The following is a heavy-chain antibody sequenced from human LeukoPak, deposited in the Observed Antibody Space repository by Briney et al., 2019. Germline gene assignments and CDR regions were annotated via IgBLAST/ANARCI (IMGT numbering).Heavy chain of an antibody. CDR2: IYYGGST. J-gene: IGHJ5*02. CDR3: ARDFYLYGSGFP. Sequence: ASETLSLTCTVSGGSISSYYWSWIRQPPGKGLEWIGYIYYGGSTNYNPSLKSRVTISVDTSKNQFSLKLSSVTAADTAVYYCARDFYLYGSGFPWSQGTLVTVSS. D-gene: IGHD3-10*01. CDR1: GGSISSYY. V-gene: IGHV4-59*12.